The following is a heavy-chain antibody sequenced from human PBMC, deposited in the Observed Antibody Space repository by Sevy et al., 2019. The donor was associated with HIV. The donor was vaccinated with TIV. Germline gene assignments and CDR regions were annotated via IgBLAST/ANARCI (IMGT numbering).Heavy chain of an antibody. J-gene: IGHJ4*02. D-gene: IGHD1-26*01. CDR2: ISPIFRTT. Sequence: ASVKVSCKASGGTFNSDAITWVRQAPGQGLEWMGGISPIFRTTNYAQNFQGRVTITADEFATTAYMGLSSLRSEDTAVYYCARGGTYLPKFFDSWGQGTLVTVSS. CDR1: GGTFNSDA. CDR3: ARGGTYLPKFFDS. V-gene: IGHV1-69*13.